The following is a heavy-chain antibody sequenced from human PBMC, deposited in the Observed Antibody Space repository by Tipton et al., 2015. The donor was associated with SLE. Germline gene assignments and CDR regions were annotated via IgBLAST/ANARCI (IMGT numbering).Heavy chain of an antibody. CDR2: ISYTGNT. J-gene: IGHJ2*01. Sequence: LRLSCTVSGASIRTHYWSWIRQPPGKGLEWIGYISYTGNTNFNPPLKSRDTMSVATSKNQFSLRLTSVTAADTAMDYCARDSAVNFWYFDLWGRGTLVTVSS. V-gene: IGHV4-59*11. CDR1: GASIRTHY. CDR3: ARDSAVNFWYFDL.